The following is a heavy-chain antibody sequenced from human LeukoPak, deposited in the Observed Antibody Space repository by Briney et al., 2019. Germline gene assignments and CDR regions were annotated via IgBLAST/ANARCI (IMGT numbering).Heavy chain of an antibody. V-gene: IGHV1-46*01. CDR3: ARGPVLRYFDWLSHFDY. J-gene: IGHJ4*02. CDR2: INPSGGST. D-gene: IGHD3-9*01. CDR1: GYTFTSYG. Sequence: ASVKVSCKASGYTFTSYGISWVRQAPGQGLEWMGIINPSGGSTSYAQKFQGRVTMTRDTSTSTVYMELSSLRSEDTAVYYCARGPVLRYFDWLSHFDYWGQGTLVTVSS.